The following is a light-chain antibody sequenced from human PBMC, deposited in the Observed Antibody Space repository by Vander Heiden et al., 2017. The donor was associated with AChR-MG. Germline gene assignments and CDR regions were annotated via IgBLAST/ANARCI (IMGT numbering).Light chain of an antibody. V-gene: IGKV1-33*01. J-gene: IGKJ4*01. Sequence: IQMTPSPTSLSASVGDRVTITCQGSQVISNYLNWYQQKPEKAPKLLFYDASKLDTGVPSRCSGSGSGTDFTFTISSLQPEYIATYYCQRYDNLSTFGGGTKVEIK. CDR3: QRYDNLST. CDR1: QVISNY. CDR2: DAS.